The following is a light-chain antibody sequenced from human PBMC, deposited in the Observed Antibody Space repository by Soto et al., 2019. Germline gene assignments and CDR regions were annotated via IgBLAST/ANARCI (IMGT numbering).Light chain of an antibody. V-gene: IGLV2-8*01. CDR3: TSYVGSDIWV. CDR2: EVS. Sequence: QAVVTQPPSASGSPGQSVTISCTGTSSDVGAYKYVSWYQQYPGKAPKLMIYEVSKRPSGVPDRFSGSKSGNTASLTVSGLQAEDEADYYCTSYVGSDIWVFGGGTKLTV. CDR1: SSDVGAYKY. J-gene: IGLJ3*02.